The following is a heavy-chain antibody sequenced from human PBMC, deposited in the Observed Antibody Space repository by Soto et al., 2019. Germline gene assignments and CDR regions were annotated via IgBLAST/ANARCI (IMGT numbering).Heavy chain of an antibody. Sequence: PGGSLRLCCVASGFTLRCSVIYWVRQAPGKGLELVGRMRSKANGYATAYAESVRGRFTIARDELKDTAYLQMNSLKIDDTGGYYCVDSGAFVSDFWGQGTRVTVSS. D-gene: IGHD1-26*01. CDR2: MRSKANGYAT. CDR1: GFTLRCSV. J-gene: IGHJ4*02. V-gene: IGHV3-73*01. CDR3: VDSGAFVSDF.